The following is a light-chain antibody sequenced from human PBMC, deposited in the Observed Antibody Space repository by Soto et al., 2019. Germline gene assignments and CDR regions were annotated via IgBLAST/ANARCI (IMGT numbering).Light chain of an antibody. Sequence: IQTTLSPPSLSASVGDRDTITCRASQNITSYLNWYHQKPGKAPKVLIYAASNLESGVPSRFSGSGSGTDFTLTIASLEPEDFGTYFCQQSYSPPITFGLGTRLENK. CDR3: QQSYSPPIT. V-gene: IGKV1-39*01. J-gene: IGKJ5*01. CDR2: AAS. CDR1: QNITSY.